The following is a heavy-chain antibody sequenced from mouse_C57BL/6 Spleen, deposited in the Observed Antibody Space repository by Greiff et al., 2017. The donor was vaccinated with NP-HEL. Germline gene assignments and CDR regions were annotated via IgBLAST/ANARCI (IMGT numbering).Heavy chain of an antibody. Sequence: QVQLQQPGTELVKPGASVKLSCKASGYTFTSYWMHWVKQRPGQGLEWIGEIDPSDSYTNYNQKFKGKSTLTVDKSSSTAYMQLSSLTSEDSAVYYCARSTGAWFAYWGQGTLVTVSA. CDR3: ARSTGAWFAY. CDR1: GYTFTSYW. V-gene: IGHV1-69*01. D-gene: IGHD4-1*02. J-gene: IGHJ3*01. CDR2: IDPSDSYT.